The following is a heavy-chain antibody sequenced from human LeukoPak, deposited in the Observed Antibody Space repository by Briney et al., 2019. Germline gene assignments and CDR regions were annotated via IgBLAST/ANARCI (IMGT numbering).Heavy chain of an antibody. CDR3: ASLSPRSDAFDI. V-gene: IGHV3-30*03. CDR1: GFTFSSYG. J-gene: IGHJ3*02. CDR2: ISYDGSKK. Sequence: GGSLRLSCAASGFTFSSYGMHWVRQAPGKGLEWVAVISYDGSKKYYADSVKGRFTISRDNTKNTLYLQMNSLRAEDTAVYYCASLSPRSDAFDIWGQGTMITVSS.